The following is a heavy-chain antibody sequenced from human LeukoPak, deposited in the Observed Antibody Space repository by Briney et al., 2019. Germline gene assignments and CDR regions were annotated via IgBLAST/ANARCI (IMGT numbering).Heavy chain of an antibody. Sequence: SGGSLRLSCAASGFTFSGSAMHWVRQASGKGLEWVGRIRSKANSYATAYAASVKGRFTISRDDSKNTAYLQMNSLKTEDTAVYYCRGYDPPPRYFDLWGRGTLVTVSS. CDR2: IRSKANSYAT. CDR3: RGYDPPPRYFDL. J-gene: IGHJ2*01. D-gene: IGHD5-12*01. CDR1: GFTFSGSA. V-gene: IGHV3-73*01.